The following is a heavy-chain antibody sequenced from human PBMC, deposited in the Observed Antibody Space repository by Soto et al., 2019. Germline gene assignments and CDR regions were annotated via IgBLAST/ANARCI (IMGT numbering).Heavy chain of an antibody. CDR1: GFSLSTSGVG. CDR3: AHRALGGIAVSYYFDY. J-gene: IGHJ4*02. V-gene: IGHV2-5*01. Sequence: QITLKESGPTLVKPTQTLTLTYTFSGFSLSTSGVGVGWIRQPPGKALEWLALIYWNDDKRYSPSLKSRLTITKDTSKNQVVLTMTNMDPVDTATYYCAHRALGGIAVSYYFDYWGQGTLVTVSS. D-gene: IGHD6-19*01. CDR2: IYWNDDK.